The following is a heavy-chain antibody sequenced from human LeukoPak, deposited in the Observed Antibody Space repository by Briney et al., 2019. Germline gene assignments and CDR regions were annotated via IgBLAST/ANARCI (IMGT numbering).Heavy chain of an antibody. CDR3: AREKNDIVLTSYYFDY. Sequence: GGSLRLSCAASGFTVSTNYMSWVRLAPGKGLEWVSVIYSDGNTYYADSVKGRFTISRDNSKNTVYLQMNSLRAEDTALYYCAREKNDIVLTSYYFDYWGQGTLVTVSS. CDR2: IYSDGNT. D-gene: IGHD2-8*01. V-gene: IGHV3-53*01. CDR1: GFTVSTNY. J-gene: IGHJ4*02.